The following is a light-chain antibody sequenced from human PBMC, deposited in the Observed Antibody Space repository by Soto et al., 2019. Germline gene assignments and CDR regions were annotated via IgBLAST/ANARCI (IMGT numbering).Light chain of an antibody. V-gene: IGKV3-11*01. Sequence: EIALTQSPVTLSVSPGERVTLSCRASQSVRSNLAWYQQKPGQSPSLLIYGAFTRATGIPARFSGTGSGTDFTLTISSLEPEDSAVYYCQQRNVWPPVTFGQGTRLEIK. CDR2: GAF. J-gene: IGKJ5*01. CDR1: QSVRSN. CDR3: QQRNVWPPVT.